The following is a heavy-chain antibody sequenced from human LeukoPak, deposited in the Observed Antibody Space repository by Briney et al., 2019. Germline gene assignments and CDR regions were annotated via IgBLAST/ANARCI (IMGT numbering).Heavy chain of an antibody. CDR1: GGSISSGGYS. Sequence: PSETLSLTCAVSGGSISSGGYSWSWIRQPPGKGLEWIGYIYYSGSTNYNPSLKSRVTISVDTSKNQFSLKLSSVTAADTAVYYCARRITMIVVVITTYYDYWGQGTLVTVSS. CDR3: ARRITMIVVVITTYYDY. CDR2: IYYSGST. D-gene: IGHD3-22*01. V-gene: IGHV4-30-4*07. J-gene: IGHJ4*02.